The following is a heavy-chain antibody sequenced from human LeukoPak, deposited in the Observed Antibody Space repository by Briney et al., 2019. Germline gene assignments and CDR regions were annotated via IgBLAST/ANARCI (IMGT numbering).Heavy chain of an antibody. CDR2: IWYDESNK. CDR1: ALTFSSCG. J-gene: IGHJ6*02. CDR3: ARESTLTMVRMDV. Sequence: SLTLTCYASALTFSSCGRQRERQAQGQEREGGAVIWYDESNKYYADSVKRRFTISRDNSENTLYLQMNSLRAEDTAVYYCARESTLTMVRMDVWGQGTTVTVSS. V-gene: IGHV3-33*08. D-gene: IGHD3-10*01.